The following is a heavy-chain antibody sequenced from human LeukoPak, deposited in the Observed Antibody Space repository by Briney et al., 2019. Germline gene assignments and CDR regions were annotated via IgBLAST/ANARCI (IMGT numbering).Heavy chain of an antibody. J-gene: IGHJ1*01. V-gene: IGHV3-15*01. Sequence: GGSLRLSCAASGFTFSNAWMSWVRQAPGKGLEWVGRIKSKTDGGTTDYAAPVKGRFTISRDDSKNTLYLQMNSLRAEDTAVYYCARDPRRIPTDVSGGDRRAGFQHWGQGTLVTVSS. D-gene: IGHD2-21*02. CDR3: ARDPRRIPTDVSGGDRRAGFQH. CDR1: GFTFSNAW. CDR2: IKSKTDGGTT.